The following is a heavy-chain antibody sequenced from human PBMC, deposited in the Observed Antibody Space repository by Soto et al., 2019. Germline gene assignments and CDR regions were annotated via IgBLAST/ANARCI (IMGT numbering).Heavy chain of an antibody. Sequence: ASVKVSCKASGYTFTSYYMHWVRQARGQGLEWMGIIHPSGGSTSYAQTFQGRVTMTRDTSTSTAYMELSSLRSAHTAVYYCAPDAPTITMVRGVKNNWFDPWGQGTLVTVSS. CDR2: IHPSGGST. CDR1: GYTFTSYY. V-gene: IGHV1-46*01. J-gene: IGHJ5*02. D-gene: IGHD3-10*01. CDR3: APDAPTITMVRGVKNNWFDP.